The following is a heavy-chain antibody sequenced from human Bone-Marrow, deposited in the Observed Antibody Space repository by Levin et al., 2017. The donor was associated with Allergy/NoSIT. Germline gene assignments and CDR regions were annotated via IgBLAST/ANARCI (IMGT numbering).Heavy chain of an antibody. CDR2: IWYDGSNK. V-gene: IGHV3-33*01. CDR3: ARGLLRYFNRGPIDY. CDR1: GFTFSSYG. Sequence: GESLKISCAASGFTFSSYGMHWVRQAPGKGLEWVAVIWYDGSNKYYADSVKGRFTISRDNSKNTLYLQMNSLRAEDTAVYYCARGLLRYFNRGPIDYWGQGTLVTVSS. J-gene: IGHJ4*02. D-gene: IGHD3-9*01.